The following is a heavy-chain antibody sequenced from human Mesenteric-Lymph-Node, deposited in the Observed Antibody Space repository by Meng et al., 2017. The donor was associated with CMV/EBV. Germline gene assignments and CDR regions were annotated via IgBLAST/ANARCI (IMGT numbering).Heavy chain of an antibody. D-gene: IGHD3-22*01. CDR1: GFDFTKYS. J-gene: IGHJ4*02. CDR2: ISSESSHT. V-gene: IGHV3-21*06. Sequence: GGSLRLSCAASGFDFTKYSMNWVRQAPGKGPEWVASISSESSHTEYAESMKGRITISRDNAKNSLHMEMNNLRVEDTAVYYCARGFHYYDSSGLLIWGPGTLVTVS. CDR3: ARGFHYYDSSGLLI.